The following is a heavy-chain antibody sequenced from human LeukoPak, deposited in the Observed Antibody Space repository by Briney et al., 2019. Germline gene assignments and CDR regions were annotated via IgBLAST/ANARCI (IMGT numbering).Heavy chain of an antibody. CDR3: ARDPAVAGTEPMYYFDY. V-gene: IGHV4-39*07. D-gene: IGHD6-19*01. Sequence: SETLSLTCTVSGGSIISSSYYWGWIRQPPGKGLEWIGSIYHSGSTYYNPSLKSRVTISVDTSKNQFSLKLSSVTAADTAVYYCARDPAVAGTEPMYYFDYWGQGTLVTVSS. J-gene: IGHJ4*02. CDR1: GGSIISSSYY. CDR2: IYHSGST.